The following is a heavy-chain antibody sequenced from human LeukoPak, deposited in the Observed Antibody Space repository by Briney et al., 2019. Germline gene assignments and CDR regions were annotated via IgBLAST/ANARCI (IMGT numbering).Heavy chain of an antibody. J-gene: IGHJ4*02. CDR2: IRYDGSNK. Sequence: GGSLRLSCAASGFTFSSYGMHWVRQAPGKGLEWVAFIRYDGSNKYYADSVKGRFTISRDNSKNTLYLQMNSLRAEDTAVYYCAKDHYDFWSGYYVGFDYWGQGTLVTVSS. V-gene: IGHV3-30*02. D-gene: IGHD3-3*01. CDR1: GFTFSSYG. CDR3: AKDHYDFWSGYYVGFDY.